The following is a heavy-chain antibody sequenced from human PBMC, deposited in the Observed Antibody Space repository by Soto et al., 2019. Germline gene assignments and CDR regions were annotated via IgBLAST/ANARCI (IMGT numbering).Heavy chain of an antibody. CDR1: GYTFTSYG. D-gene: IGHD7-27*01. V-gene: IGHV1-18*01. Sequence: QVHLVQSGAEVKKPGASVQVSCKASGYTFTSYGISWVRQAPGQGPEWMGRISAYNGNTNYAQRFQGRVTMTTDTATSTAYMELTSLRSDDTAVYYCARYGESDYFDNWGQGTLVTVSS. CDR2: ISAYNGNT. CDR3: ARYGESDYFDN. J-gene: IGHJ4*02.